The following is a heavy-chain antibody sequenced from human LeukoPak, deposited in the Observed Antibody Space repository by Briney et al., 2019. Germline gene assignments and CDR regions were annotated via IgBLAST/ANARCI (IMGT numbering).Heavy chain of an antibody. CDR3: AKGGGNYYYFDY. J-gene: IGHJ4*01. CDR2: LYPGGST. D-gene: IGHD1-26*01. V-gene: IGHV3-66*01. CDR1: GFTVSSSY. Sequence: PGGSLRLSCAASGFTVSSSYMSWVRQAPGKGLELVSVLYPGGSTYIADSVKGRFSISRDNSNNTLNLQMNSLRVEDTAVYYCAKGGGNYYYFDYWGHGTLVTVSS.